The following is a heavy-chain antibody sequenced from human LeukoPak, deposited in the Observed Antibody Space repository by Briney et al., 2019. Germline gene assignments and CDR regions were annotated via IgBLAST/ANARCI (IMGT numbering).Heavy chain of an antibody. Sequence: PSETLSLTCTVSGGSISSYYWSWIRQPPGKGLEWIGYIYYSGSTNYNPSLKSRVTISVDTSKNQFSLKLSSATAADTAVYYCARPKLNDDAFDIWGQGTMVTVSS. J-gene: IGHJ3*02. V-gene: IGHV4-59*01. CDR1: GGSISSYY. CDR2: IYYSGST. D-gene: IGHD1-1*01. CDR3: ARPKLNDDAFDI.